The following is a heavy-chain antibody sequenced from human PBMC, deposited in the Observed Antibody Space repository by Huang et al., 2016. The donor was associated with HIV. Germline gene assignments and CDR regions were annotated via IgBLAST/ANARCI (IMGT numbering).Heavy chain of an antibody. CDR3: ARGSRQGKYYYGSGTAY. CDR1: GFTFSSYW. Sequence: EVQLVESGGGLVQPGGSLRLSCSASGFTFSSYWMHWVRQVPGKWLVWGSHIKRDGSSTSYADSVKGRFTISRDNAKNTLYLQMNSLRAEDTAVYYCARGSRQGKYYYGSGTAYWGQGTLVTVSS. V-gene: IGHV3-74*01. CDR2: IKRDGSST. J-gene: IGHJ4*02. D-gene: IGHD3-10*01.